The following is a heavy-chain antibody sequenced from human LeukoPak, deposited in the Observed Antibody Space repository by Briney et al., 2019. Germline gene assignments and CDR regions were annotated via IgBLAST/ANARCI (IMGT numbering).Heavy chain of an antibody. CDR2: IYYSGST. V-gene: IGHV4-59*01. D-gene: IGHD5-18*01. J-gene: IGHJ4*02. CDR3: ARSEWIQLWLFDY. CDR1: GGSISSYN. Sequence: SETLSLTCTVSGGSISSYNWSSIRRPPGKGLEWSGYIYYSGSTNYNPSLKSRVTISVDTSKNQFSLKLSSVTAADTAVYYCARSEWIQLWLFDYWGQGTLVTVSS.